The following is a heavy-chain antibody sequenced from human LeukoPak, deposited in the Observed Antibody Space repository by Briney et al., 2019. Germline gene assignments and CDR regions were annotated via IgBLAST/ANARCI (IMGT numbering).Heavy chain of an antibody. CDR2: IYYSGST. D-gene: IGHD5-12*01. CDR1: GGSISSSSYY. CDR3: ARDRGITDIVATAYFDY. Sequence: PSETLSLTCTVSGGSISSSSYYWGWIRQPPGKGLEWIGSIYYSGSTYYNPSLKSRVTISVDTSKNQFSLKLGSVTAADTAVYYCARDRGITDIVATAYFDYWGQGTLVTVSS. V-gene: IGHV4-39*07. J-gene: IGHJ4*02.